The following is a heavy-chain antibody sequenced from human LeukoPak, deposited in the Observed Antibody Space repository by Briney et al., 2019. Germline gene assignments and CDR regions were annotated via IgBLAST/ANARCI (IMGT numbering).Heavy chain of an antibody. CDR1: GYTFTSYY. CDR2: INPSGGST. D-gene: IGHD3-10*01. Sequence: ASVKVSCKASGYTFTSYYMHWVRQAPGQGLEWMGIINPSGGSTSYAQKFQGRVTMTRDTSTSTVYMELSSLRSEDTAVYYCARDGALANYGSGSPPYYFDYWGQGTLVTVSS. CDR3: ARDGALANYGSGSPPYYFDY. V-gene: IGHV1-46*01. J-gene: IGHJ4*02.